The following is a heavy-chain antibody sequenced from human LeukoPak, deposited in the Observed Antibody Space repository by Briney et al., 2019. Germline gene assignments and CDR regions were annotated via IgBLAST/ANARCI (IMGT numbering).Heavy chain of an antibody. CDR2: INHSGST. CDR1: GGSFSGYH. CDR3: ARGRGIAAAGTFQH. J-gene: IGHJ1*01. V-gene: IGHV4-34*01. D-gene: IGHD6-13*01. Sequence: SETLSLTCAVYGGSFSGYHWSWIRQPPGKGLEWIGEINHSGSTNYNPSLKSRVTISVDTSKNQFSLKLSSVTAADTAVYYCARGRGIAAAGTFQHWGQGTLVTVSS.